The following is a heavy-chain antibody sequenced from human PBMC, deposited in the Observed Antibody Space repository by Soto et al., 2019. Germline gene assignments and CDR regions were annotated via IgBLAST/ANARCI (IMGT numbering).Heavy chain of an antibody. CDR3: ARDRGENYDSSGYLAIDY. J-gene: IGHJ4*02. CDR1: GGSISSYY. V-gene: IGHV4-59*01. Sequence: SETLSLTCTVSGGSISSYYWSWIRQPPGKGLEWIGYIYYSGCTNYNPSLKSRVTISVDTSKNQFSLKLSSVTAADTAVYYCARDRGENYDSSGYLAIDYWGQGTLVTVSS. D-gene: IGHD3-22*01. CDR2: IYYSGCT.